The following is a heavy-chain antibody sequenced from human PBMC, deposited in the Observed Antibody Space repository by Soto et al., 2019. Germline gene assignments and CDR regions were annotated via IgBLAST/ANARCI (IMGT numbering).Heavy chain of an antibody. CDR1: GGTFSSYA. CDR3: ARDKHSYCSGWSKNSYYYYGMDV. Sequence: SVKVSCKASGGTFSSYAISWVRQAPGQGLEWMGGIIPIFGTANYAQKFQGRVTITADESTSTAYMELSSLRSEDTAVYYCARDKHSYCSGWSKNSYYYYGMDVWGQGTTVTVSS. CDR2: IIPIFGTA. J-gene: IGHJ6*02. D-gene: IGHD6-19*01. V-gene: IGHV1-69*13.